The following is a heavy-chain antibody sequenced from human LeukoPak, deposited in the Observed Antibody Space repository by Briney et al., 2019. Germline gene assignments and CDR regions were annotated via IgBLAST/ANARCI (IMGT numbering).Heavy chain of an antibody. V-gene: IGHV4-39*01. CDR1: GDSISTSSYY. CDR2: IYYSGST. J-gene: IGHJ5*02. D-gene: IGHD1-14*01. CDR3: ASLVPPGWFDP. Sequence: KPSETLSLTCTVSGDSISTSSYYWGWIRQPPGKGLEWIGNIYYSGSTYYKPSLKSRLTISVDTSKTQFSLKLSSVAATDTAVYYCASLVPPGWFDPWGQGTLVTVSS.